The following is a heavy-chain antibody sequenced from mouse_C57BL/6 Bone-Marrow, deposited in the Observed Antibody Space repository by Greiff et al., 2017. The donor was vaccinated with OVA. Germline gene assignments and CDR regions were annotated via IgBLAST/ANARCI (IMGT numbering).Heavy chain of an antibody. CDR2: IFPGSGST. Sequence: VKLVESGPELVKPGASVKISCKASGYTFTDYYINWVKQRPGQGLEWIGWIFPGSGSTYYNEKFKGKATLTVDKSSSTAYMLLSSLTSEDSAVYFCAKLYGNYEGFDYWGQGTTLTVSS. D-gene: IGHD2-1*01. CDR3: AKLYGNYEGFDY. CDR1: GYTFTDYY. V-gene: IGHV1-75*01. J-gene: IGHJ2*01.